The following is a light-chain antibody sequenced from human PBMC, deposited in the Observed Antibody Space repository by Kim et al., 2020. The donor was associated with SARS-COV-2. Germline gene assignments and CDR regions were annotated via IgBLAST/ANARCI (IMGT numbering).Light chain of an antibody. CDR3: QQFDSDPIT. Sequence: AIQLTQSPSSLSASIGDRVSITCRASQGISDALAWYQQKPGKPPGLLIYDASSLDTGVPSRFSGSGFGTDFTLTISSLQPEDFATYYCQQFDSDPITFGQGTRLEIK. V-gene: IGKV1-13*02. CDR2: DAS. CDR1: QGISDA. J-gene: IGKJ5*01.